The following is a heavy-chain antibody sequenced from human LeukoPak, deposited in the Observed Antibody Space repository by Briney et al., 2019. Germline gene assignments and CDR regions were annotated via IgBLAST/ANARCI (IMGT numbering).Heavy chain of an antibody. Sequence: ASVKVSRKASGYTFTGYYMHWVRQAPGQGLEWMGWINPNSGGTNYAQKFQGRVTMTRDTSISTAYMELSRLRSDDTAVYYCARDRPLKIRNSSGYSQHWGQGTLVTVSS. V-gene: IGHV1-2*02. J-gene: IGHJ1*01. CDR2: INPNSGGT. D-gene: IGHD3-22*01. CDR1: GYTFTGYY. CDR3: ARDRPLKIRNSSGYSQH.